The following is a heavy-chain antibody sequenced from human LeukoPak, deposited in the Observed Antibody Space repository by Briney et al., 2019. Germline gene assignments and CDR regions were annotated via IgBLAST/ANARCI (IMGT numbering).Heavy chain of an antibody. D-gene: IGHD3-16*02. CDR3: AKASTSLYSFFDY. J-gene: IGHJ4*02. CDR1: GFTFSSYG. Sequence: GGSLRLSCAASGFTFSSYGMHWVRQAPGKGLEWVAVISYDGGNKYYADSVKGRFTISRDNSKNTLYLQMNSLRAEDTAVYYCAKASTSLYSFFDYWGQGTLVTVSS. CDR2: ISYDGGNK. V-gene: IGHV3-30*18.